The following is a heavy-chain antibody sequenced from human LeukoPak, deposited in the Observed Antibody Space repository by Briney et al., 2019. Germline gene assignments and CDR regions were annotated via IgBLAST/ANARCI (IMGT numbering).Heavy chain of an antibody. Sequence: PGGSLRLSCAASGFTFSSYAMSWVRQARGKGLEWVSAISGSGGSTYYADSVKGRFTISRDNSKNTLYLQMNSLRAEDTAVYYCAKDLTGDTAMVKYGMDVWGQGTTVTVS. J-gene: IGHJ6*02. CDR2: ISGSGGST. D-gene: IGHD5-18*01. CDR3: AKDLTGDTAMVKYGMDV. V-gene: IGHV3-23*01. CDR1: GFTFSSYA.